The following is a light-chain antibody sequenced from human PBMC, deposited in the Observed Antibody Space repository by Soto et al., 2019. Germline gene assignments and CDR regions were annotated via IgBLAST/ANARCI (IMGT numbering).Light chain of an antibody. V-gene: IGKV3-20*01. Sequence: EIVLTQSPGTLYLSPGERATLSCTASQAVNSIYLAWYQQKPGQAPRLHIYGTSNRATGIPDRFSGSGSGTDCTLTVSRLEPEDFAVYYCQQYDSSPRTVGQGTKVELK. CDR2: GTS. CDR1: QAVNSIY. CDR3: QQYDSSPRT. J-gene: IGKJ1*01.